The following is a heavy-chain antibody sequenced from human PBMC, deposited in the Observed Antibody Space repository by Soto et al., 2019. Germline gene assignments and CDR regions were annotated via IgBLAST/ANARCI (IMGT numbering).Heavy chain of an antibody. CDR3: AKLRAPGLQDYMDV. D-gene: IGHD1-26*01. CDR2: ISGSGGST. V-gene: IGHV3-23*01. J-gene: IGHJ6*03. Sequence: GGSLRLSCAASGFTFSSYAMSWFRQAPGKGLEWVSAISGSGGSTYYADSVKGRFTISRDNSKNTLYLQMNSLRAEDTAVYYCAKLRAPGLQDYMDVWGKGTTVTVSS. CDR1: GFTFSSYA.